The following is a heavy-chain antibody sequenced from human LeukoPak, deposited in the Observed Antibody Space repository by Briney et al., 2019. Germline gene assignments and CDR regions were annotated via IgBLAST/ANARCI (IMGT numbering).Heavy chain of an antibody. V-gene: IGHV5-51*01. D-gene: IGHD3-22*01. Sequence: GESLKISCKGSGYSFTRYWIGWVRQMPGKGLERMGIIYPGDSDTRYSPSFQGQVTISADKSISTAYLQWSSLKASDTAMYYCARPSYYDSGGYSNYWYFDLWGRGTLVTVSS. CDR1: GYSFTRYW. CDR3: ARPSYYDSGGYSNYWYFDL. J-gene: IGHJ2*01. CDR2: IYPGDSDT.